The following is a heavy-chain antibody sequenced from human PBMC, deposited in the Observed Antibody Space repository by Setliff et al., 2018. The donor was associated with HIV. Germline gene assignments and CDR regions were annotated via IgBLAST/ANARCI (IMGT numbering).Heavy chain of an antibody. CDR2: IIPIFGTA. CDR3: SRTREMVRGVITPAFDY. V-gene: IGHV1-69*05. D-gene: IGHD3-10*01. CDR1: GGTFSSYT. Sequence: SVKVSCKASGGTFSSYTINWVRQAPGQGLEWMGGIIPIFGTANYAQKVQGRVTITTDESTSTAYMEMSSLRSEDTALSYCSRTREMVRGVITPAFDYWGLGTLVTVSS. J-gene: IGHJ4*02.